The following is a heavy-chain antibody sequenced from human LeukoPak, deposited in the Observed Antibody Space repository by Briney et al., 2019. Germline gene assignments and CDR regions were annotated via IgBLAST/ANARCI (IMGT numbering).Heavy chain of an antibody. CDR2: IYYSGST. Sequence: PSETLSPTCTVSGGSISSSSYYWGWIRQPPGKGLEWIGSIYYSGSTYYNPSLKSRVTISVDTSKNQFSLKLSSVTAADTAVYYCARLDKYYFDYWGQGTLVTVSS. V-gene: IGHV4-39*01. J-gene: IGHJ4*02. D-gene: IGHD3/OR15-3a*01. CDR3: ARLDKYYFDY. CDR1: GGSISSSSYY.